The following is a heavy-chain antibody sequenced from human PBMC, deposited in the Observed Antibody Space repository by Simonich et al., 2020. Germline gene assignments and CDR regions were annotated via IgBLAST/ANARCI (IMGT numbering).Heavy chain of an antibody. CDR3: ARVRFEAFDI. V-gene: IGHV1-2*02. CDR1: GYTFTGYY. J-gene: IGHJ3*02. Sequence: QVQLVQSGAEVKKPGASVKVSCKASGYTFTGYYMHWVRQAPGQGLEVMSGSNPNSGGTKYAQKFQGMVTMTRDTSISTAYMELSRLRSDDTAVYYCARVRFEAFDIWGQGTMVTVSS. CDR2: SNPNSGGT.